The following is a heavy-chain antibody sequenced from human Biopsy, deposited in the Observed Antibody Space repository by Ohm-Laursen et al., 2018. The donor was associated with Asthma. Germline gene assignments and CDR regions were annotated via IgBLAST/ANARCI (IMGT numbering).Heavy chain of an antibody. D-gene: IGHD3-16*01. V-gene: IGHV3-11*01. CDR2: ISSSGSSI. Sequence: SLRLSRAASGFTFSDYSMTWIRQAPGKGLEWISYISSSGSSILYADSVKGRFTISRDNAKNSLHLQMNSLRAEDTAIYYCARDIAFGGVHDFWGQGTLVAVSS. CDR3: ARDIAFGGVHDF. J-gene: IGHJ4*02. CDR1: GFTFSDYS.